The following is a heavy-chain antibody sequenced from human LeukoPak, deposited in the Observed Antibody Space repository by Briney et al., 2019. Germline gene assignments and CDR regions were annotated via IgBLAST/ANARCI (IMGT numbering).Heavy chain of an antibody. D-gene: IGHD3-9*01. J-gene: IGHJ4*02. CDR2: ISGSGGST. CDR1: GFTFSSYA. V-gene: IGHV3-23*01. CDR3: AKVEGGYYDILTGSFAVNHLDY. Sequence: GGSLRLSCAASGFTFSSYAMSWVRQAPGKGLEWVSAISGSGGSTYYADSVKGRFTISRDNSKNTLYPQMNSLRAEDTAVYYCAKVEGGYYDILTGSFAVNHLDYWGQGTLVTVSS.